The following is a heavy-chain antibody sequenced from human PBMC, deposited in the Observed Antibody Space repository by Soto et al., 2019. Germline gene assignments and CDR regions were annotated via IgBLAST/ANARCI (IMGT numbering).Heavy chain of an antibody. J-gene: IGHJ4*02. CDR2: ISSSGSNT. D-gene: IGHD2-15*01. CDR1: GFTFRDYY. V-gene: IGHV3-11*01. CDR3: ARHERYCSGGTCYSGY. Sequence: QVQLVESGGGLVKPGGSLRLSCASSGFTFRDYYMSWIRQAPGKGLEWVSYISSSGSNTYYADAVKGRFTISRDNAKNSLCLQMNSLRVEDTADYYCARHERYCSGGTCYSGYWGQGTLVTVSS.